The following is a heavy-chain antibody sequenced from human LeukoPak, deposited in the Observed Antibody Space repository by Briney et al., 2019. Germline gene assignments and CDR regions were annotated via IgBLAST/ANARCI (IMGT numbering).Heavy chain of an antibody. CDR1: DGAITGYY. D-gene: IGHD6-13*01. J-gene: IGHJ4*02. V-gene: IGHV4-59*01. Sequence: SETLSLTXTVSDGAITGYYWGWIRQPPGKGLDWVGHTHYGGTTNYNPSLKSRVTISVDTSKNQFSLKVTSVTAADTAVYYCPRGYSTSWTYYFDYWGQGALVTVSS. CDR3: PRGYSTSWTYYFDY. CDR2: THYGGTT.